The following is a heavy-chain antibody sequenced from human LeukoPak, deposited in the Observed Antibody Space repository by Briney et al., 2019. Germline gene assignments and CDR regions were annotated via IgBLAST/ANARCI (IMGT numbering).Heavy chain of an antibody. J-gene: IGHJ3*02. CDR3: ARAGIQLWFVAGNNDVFDI. CDR1: GGSISSYY. V-gene: IGHV4-59*01. D-gene: IGHD5-18*01. CDR2: IYYSGST. Sequence: SETLSLTCTVSGGSISSYYWSWIRQPPGKGLEWIGYIYYSGSTNYNPSLKSRVTISVDTSKNQFSLKLSSVTAADTAVYYCARAGIQLWFVAGNNDVFDIWGQGTMVTVSS.